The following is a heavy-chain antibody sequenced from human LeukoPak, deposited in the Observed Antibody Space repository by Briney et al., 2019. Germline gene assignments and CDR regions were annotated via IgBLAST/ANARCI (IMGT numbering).Heavy chain of an antibody. Sequence: SETLSLTCTVAGGTISRYYWSWIRQPPGKGLEWIAYIDYSGSTNYNPSLKSRLTISLDASKNQFSLKLSSVTAADTALYYCARDRSRDLLHAFYIWGQGTMVTVSS. D-gene: IGHD1-26*01. J-gene: IGHJ3*02. V-gene: IGHV4-59*01. CDR3: ARDRSRDLLHAFYI. CDR2: IDYSGST. CDR1: GGTISRYY.